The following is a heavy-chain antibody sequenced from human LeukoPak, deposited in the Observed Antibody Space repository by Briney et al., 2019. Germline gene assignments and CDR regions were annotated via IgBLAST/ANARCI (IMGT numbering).Heavy chain of an antibody. CDR3: ARERPPGDSSNWFLEGYFDI. CDR1: GGTFSSYA. Sequence: VASVKVSCKASGGTFSSYAITWVRQAPGQGLEWMGRIIPIFGTANYAQKFQGRVTITTDESTSTAYMELSTLRSDDTAVYYCARERPPGDSSNWFLEGYFDIWGQGTLVTVPS. CDR2: IIPIFGTA. D-gene: IGHD6-13*01. V-gene: IGHV1-69*05. J-gene: IGHJ4*02.